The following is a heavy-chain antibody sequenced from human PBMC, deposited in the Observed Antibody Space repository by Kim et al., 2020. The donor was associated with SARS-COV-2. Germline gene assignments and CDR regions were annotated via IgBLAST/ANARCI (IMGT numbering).Heavy chain of an antibody. CDR1: GGSISSYY. J-gene: IGHJ4*02. D-gene: IGHD4-17*01. CDR2: IYYSVST. V-gene: IGHV4-59*01. Sequence: SETLSLTCTVSGGSISSYYWSWIRQPPGKGLEWIGYIYYSVSTNYNPSLKSRVTISVDTSKNQFSLKLSSVTAADTAVYYCARADDDYGDPFDYWGQGTLVTVSS. CDR3: ARADDDYGDPFDY.